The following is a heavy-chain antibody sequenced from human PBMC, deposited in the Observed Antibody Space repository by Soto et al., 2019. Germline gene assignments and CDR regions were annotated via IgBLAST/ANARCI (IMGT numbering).Heavy chain of an antibody. D-gene: IGHD2-2*01. CDR1: GASVSSKSAA. CDR2: TYYRSKWYN. V-gene: IGHV6-1*01. Sequence: SQTLPLTCAISGASVSSKSAAWNRIRQSPSRGLEWVGRTYYRSKWYNDYAVSVKSRITINPDTSKNQFSLHLNSVTPEDTAVYYCGTFLSTTSPDVWGEGTTVTVSS. J-gene: IGHJ6*04. CDR3: GTFLSTTSPDV.